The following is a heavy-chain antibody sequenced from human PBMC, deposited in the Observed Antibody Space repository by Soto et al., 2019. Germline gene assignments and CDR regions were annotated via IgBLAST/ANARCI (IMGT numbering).Heavy chain of an antibody. Sequence: QVQLVQSGAEVKKPGSSVKVSCKASGGTFSSYAISWVRQAPGQGLEWVGGIIPIFGTANYAQKFQGRVKITADESTSTAYMELSSLRSEDTAVYCCARPRRDGYNLQLDYWGQGTLVTVSS. J-gene: IGHJ4*02. CDR2: IIPIFGTA. CDR1: GGTFSSYA. V-gene: IGHV1-69*12. CDR3: ARPRRDGYNLQLDY. D-gene: IGHD5-12*01.